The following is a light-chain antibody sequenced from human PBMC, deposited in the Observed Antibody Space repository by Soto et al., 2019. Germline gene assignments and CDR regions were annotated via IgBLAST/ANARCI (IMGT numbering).Light chain of an antibody. Sequence: EIVMTQSPATLSVSPGERATLSCRASQSVSSNLAWYQQKPGQAPRLLIYDASTRATGIPARFSGSRSGTECTLTISSLQSEDFAVYYCQHYNNWPPITFGPGTKVDIK. CDR3: QHYNNWPPIT. J-gene: IGKJ3*01. V-gene: IGKV3-15*01. CDR2: DAS. CDR1: QSVSSN.